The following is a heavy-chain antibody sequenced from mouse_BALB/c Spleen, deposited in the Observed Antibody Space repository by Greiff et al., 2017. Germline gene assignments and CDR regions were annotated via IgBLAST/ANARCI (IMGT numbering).Heavy chain of an antibody. CDR2: ISYSGST. Sequence: VQLQQSGPGLVKPSQSLSLTCTVTGYSITSDYAWNWIRQFPGNKLEWMGYISYSGSTSYNPSLKSRISITRDTSKNQFFLQLNSVTTEDTATYYCARSGPFAYWGQGTLVTVSA. V-gene: IGHV3-2*02. J-gene: IGHJ3*01. CDR3: ARSGPFAY. CDR1: GYSITSDYA. D-gene: IGHD3-1*01.